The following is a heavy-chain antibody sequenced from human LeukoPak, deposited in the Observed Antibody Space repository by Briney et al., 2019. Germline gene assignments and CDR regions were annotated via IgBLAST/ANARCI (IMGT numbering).Heavy chain of an antibody. J-gene: IGHJ4*02. CDR3: AKDSKYCSSNSCYYYFDY. D-gene: IGHD2-2*01. Sequence: WGSLRLSCASSGFTFNSYAMNWVRQAPGKGLEWVSGISGSGGSTHYADSVKGRFTISRDNSENALYLQMNSLRAEDTAVYYCAKDSKYCSSNSCYYYFDYWGQGTLVTVSS. V-gene: IGHV3-23*01. CDR1: GFTFNSYA. CDR2: ISGSGGST.